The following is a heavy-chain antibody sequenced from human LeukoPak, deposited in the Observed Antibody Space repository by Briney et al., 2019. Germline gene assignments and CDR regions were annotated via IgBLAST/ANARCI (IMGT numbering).Heavy chain of an antibody. CDR1: GGSFSGYY. V-gene: IGHV4-4*07. Sequence: SETLSLTCAVYGGSFSGYYWSWIRQPAGKGLEWIGRIYISGSTNYNPSLKSRVTISVDTSKNQFSLKLRPVTAADTAVYYCARDLRFGGRWGRGILVTVSS. D-gene: IGHD3-10*01. J-gene: IGHJ4*02. CDR3: ARDLRFGGR. CDR2: IYISGST.